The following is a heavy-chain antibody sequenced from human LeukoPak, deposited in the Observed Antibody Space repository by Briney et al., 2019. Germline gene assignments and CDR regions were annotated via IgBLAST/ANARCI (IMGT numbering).Heavy chain of an antibody. CDR1: GYTFTGYY. D-gene: IGHD7-27*01. V-gene: IGHV1-2*02. J-gene: IGHJ4*02. CDR2: INPNSGGT. Sequence: GASVKVSCKASGYTFTGYYMHWVRQAPGQGLEWMGWINPNSGGTNYAQKFQGRVTMTRDTSISTAYMELSRLRSDDTAVYYCARDSPDWGYYFDYRGQGTLVTVSS. CDR3: ARDSPDWGYYFDY.